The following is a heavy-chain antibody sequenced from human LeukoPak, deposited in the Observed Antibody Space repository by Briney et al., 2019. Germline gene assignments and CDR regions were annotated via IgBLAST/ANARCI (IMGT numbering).Heavy chain of an antibody. J-gene: IGHJ3*02. Sequence: ASVKVSCKASGYTFTSYYMHWVRQAPGQGLEWMGIINPSGGSTSYAQKFQGRVTITADKSTSTAYMELSSLRSEDTAVYYCARDTPTSMIGRWADAFDIWGQGTMVAVSS. CDR1: GYTFTSYY. CDR3: ARDTPTSMIGRWADAFDI. V-gene: IGHV1-46*01. D-gene: IGHD3-22*01. CDR2: INPSGGST.